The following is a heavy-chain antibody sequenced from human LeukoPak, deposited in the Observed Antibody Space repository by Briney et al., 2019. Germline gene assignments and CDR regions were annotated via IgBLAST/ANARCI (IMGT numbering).Heavy chain of an antibody. Sequence: ASVKVSCKASGYTFTGYYMHWVRQAPGQGLEWMGWINPNSGGTNYAQKFQGRVTMTRDTSISTAYMELSRLRSDDTAVYYCARGGSSSWCLGEGYFQHWGQGTLVTVSS. J-gene: IGHJ1*01. CDR3: ARGGSSSWCLGEGYFQH. D-gene: IGHD6-13*01. CDR2: INPNSGGT. V-gene: IGHV1-2*02. CDR1: GYTFTGYY.